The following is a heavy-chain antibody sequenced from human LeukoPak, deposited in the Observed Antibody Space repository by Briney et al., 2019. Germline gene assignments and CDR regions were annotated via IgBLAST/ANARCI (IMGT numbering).Heavy chain of an antibody. CDR3: AGSGSPDDY. CDR1: GFNFSNYY. CDR2: ITPNAVNE. D-gene: IGHD3-10*01. Sequence: KAGGSLRLSCVGSGFNFSNYYMSWIRQAPGKGLEWISYITPNAVNEYYVDSVKGRFTISRDNAKNSLFLQMNSLRDEDTAVYYCAGSGSPDDYWGQGTLVTVSS. V-gene: IGHV3-11*01. J-gene: IGHJ4*02.